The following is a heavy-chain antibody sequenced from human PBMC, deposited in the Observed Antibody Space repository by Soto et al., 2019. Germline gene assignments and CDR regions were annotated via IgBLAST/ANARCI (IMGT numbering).Heavy chain of an antibody. CDR1: GASIRGYY. V-gene: IGHV4-4*07. J-gene: IGHJ5*02. Sequence: PSETLSLTCTVSGASIRGYYWSWIRKSAGKGLEWIGGMYATGTTDYNPSLKSRVMMSVDTSKKQFSLKLRSVTAADTAVYYCVTDATTTLRDWFDPWGQGISVTVSS. CDR3: VTDATTTLRDWFDP. CDR2: MYATGTT. D-gene: IGHD1-1*01.